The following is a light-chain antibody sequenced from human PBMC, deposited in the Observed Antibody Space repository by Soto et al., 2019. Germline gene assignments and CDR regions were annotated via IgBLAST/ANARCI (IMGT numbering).Light chain of an antibody. Sequence: QSVLTQPPSASGSPGQSVTISCTGTSSTVGGYNYVSWYQHHPGKAPKLVIYEVNKRPSGVPDRFSGSKSGNTASLTVSGLQAEDEADYYCSSDAGSNCLFGGGTKVTVL. J-gene: IGLJ2*01. CDR3: SSDAGSNCL. CDR1: SSTVGGYNY. CDR2: EVN. V-gene: IGLV2-8*01.